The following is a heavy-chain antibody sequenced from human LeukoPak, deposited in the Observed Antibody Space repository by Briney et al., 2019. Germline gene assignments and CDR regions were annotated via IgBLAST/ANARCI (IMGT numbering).Heavy chain of an antibody. CDR1: GFTLSSNA. CDR3: ATLNMDRGVDY. CDR2: ISGNGGST. Sequence: GGTLRLSSAASGFTLSSNAMSCVCQAPRKGLELVSAISGNGGSTYHPESVQGGFTISRDNSKNTLYLQMSSLRAEEMAVDYCATLNMDRGVDYWGQGTLVTVSS. D-gene: IGHD3-10*01. V-gene: IGHV3-23*01. J-gene: IGHJ4*02.